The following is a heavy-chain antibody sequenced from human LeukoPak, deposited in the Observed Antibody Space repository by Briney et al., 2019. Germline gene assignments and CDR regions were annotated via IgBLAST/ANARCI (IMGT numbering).Heavy chain of an antibody. CDR2: IDPTDSYT. Sequence: GESLRISCKGSGYIFINYWITWVRQMPGKGLEWMGMIDPTDSYTNYSPSFQGHVTISTDKSISTAYLQWSSLKASDTAIYYCARRGRSSSNFDFWGQGTLVTVSS. D-gene: IGHD6-6*01. J-gene: IGHJ4*02. CDR3: ARRGRSSSNFDF. V-gene: IGHV5-10-1*01. CDR1: GYIFINYW.